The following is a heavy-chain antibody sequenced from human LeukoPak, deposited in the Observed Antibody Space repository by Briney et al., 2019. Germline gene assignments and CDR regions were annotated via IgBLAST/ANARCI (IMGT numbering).Heavy chain of an antibody. D-gene: IGHD2-21*02. V-gene: IGHV4-34*01. CDR1: GGSFSGYY. CDR2: INHSGST. CDR3: ARGLVVVTAEWFDP. Sequence: PSETLSLTCAVYGGSFSGYYWSWIRQPPGKGLEWIGEINHSGSTNYNPSLKSRVTISVDTSKNQFSLKLGSVTAADTAVYYCARGLVVVTAEWFDPWGQGTLVTVSS. J-gene: IGHJ5*02.